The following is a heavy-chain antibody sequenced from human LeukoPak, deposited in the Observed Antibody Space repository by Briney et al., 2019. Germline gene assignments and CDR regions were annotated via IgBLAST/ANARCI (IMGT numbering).Heavy chain of an antibody. CDR1: GFTFSSYG. J-gene: IGHJ4*02. CDR3: AKEYSSSWPVGIDY. D-gene: IGHD6-13*01. Sequence: GRSLRLSCAAPGFTFSSYGMPSVRQAPGKGLEWVAVIWYDGSNKYYADSVKGRFTISRDNSKNTLYLQMNCLRAEDTAVYYCAKEYSSSWPVGIDYWGQGTLVTVSS. V-gene: IGHV3-33*06. CDR2: IWYDGSNK.